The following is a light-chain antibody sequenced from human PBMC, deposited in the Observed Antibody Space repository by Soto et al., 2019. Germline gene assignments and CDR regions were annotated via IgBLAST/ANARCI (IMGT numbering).Light chain of an antibody. V-gene: IGKV3-15*01. Sequence: EIVMTQSPATLSVSPGERVTFSCRASQSVTRNLAWYQHKPGQAPRLLISAASTGAAAIPARFSGSGSGTEFTLTINSLQSEDYAIYYCQQYDQWPVTFGGGTKVEIK. CDR2: AAS. CDR3: QQYDQWPVT. CDR1: QSVTRN. J-gene: IGKJ4*01.